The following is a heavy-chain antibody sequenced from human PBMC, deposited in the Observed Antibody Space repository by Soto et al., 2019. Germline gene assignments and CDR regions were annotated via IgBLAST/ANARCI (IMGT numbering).Heavy chain of an antibody. CDR2: ISGNGGST. D-gene: IGHD6-6*01. Sequence: LRLSFAASVFTFSSYAMSWVRQAPGRGLEWVSIISGNGGSTYYAASVKGRFTISRDNTKNTLYLQMDSLTAEDTAVYYCAKGSEFSNSYTLDFDFWGQGALVTVSS. V-gene: IGHV3-23*01. CDR1: VFTFSSYA. J-gene: IGHJ4*02. CDR3: AKGSEFSNSYTLDFDF.